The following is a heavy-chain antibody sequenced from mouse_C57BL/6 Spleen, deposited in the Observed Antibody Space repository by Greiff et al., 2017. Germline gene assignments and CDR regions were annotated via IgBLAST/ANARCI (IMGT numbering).Heavy chain of an antibody. J-gene: IGHJ2*01. CDR1: GYTFTSYW. V-gene: IGHV1-50*01. Sequence: QVQLQQPGAELVKPGASVKLSCKASGYTFTSYWMQWVKQRPGQGLEWIGEIDPSDSYTNYNQNFKGKATLTVDTSSSTAYMQLSSLTSEDSAVYYCARENYYGSSFDYWGQGTTLTVSS. CDR3: ARENYYGSSFDY. D-gene: IGHD1-1*01. CDR2: IDPSDSYT.